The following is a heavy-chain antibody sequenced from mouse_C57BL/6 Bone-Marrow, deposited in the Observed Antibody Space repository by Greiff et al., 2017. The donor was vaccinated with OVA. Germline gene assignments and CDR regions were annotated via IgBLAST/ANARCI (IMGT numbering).Heavy chain of an antibody. J-gene: IGHJ2*01. CDR2: INPNNGGT. V-gene: IGHV1-26*01. CDR3: ARRVYDYGDYFDY. D-gene: IGHD2-4*01. Sequence: EVQLQQSGPELVKPGASVKISCKASGYTFTDYYMNWVKQSHGKSLEWIGDINPNNGGTSYNQKFKGKATLTVDKSSSTAYMELRSLTSEDSAVYYCARRVYDYGDYFDYWGQGTTLTVSS. CDR1: GYTFTDYY.